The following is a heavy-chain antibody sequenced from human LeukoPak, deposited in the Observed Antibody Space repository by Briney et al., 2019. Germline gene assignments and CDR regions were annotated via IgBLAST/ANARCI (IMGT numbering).Heavy chain of an antibody. V-gene: IGHV4-34*01. CDR1: GGSFSGYY. D-gene: IGHD5-12*01. Sequence: SETLSLTCAVYGGSFSGYYWSWIRQPPGKGLEWIGEINDSGSTNYNPSLKSRVTISVDTSKNQFSLKLSSVTAADTAVYYCASPASVDNYYFDYWGQGTLVTVSS. CDR2: INDSGST. CDR3: ASPASVDNYYFDY. J-gene: IGHJ4*02.